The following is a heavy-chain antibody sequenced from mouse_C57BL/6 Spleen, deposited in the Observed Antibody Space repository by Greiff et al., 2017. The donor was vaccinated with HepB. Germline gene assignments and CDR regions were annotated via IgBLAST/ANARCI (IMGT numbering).Heavy chain of an antibody. CDR2: IHPNSGST. CDR1: GYTFNSYW. J-gene: IGHJ3*01. CDR3: ARSHGNWFAY. Sequence: VQLQQSGAELVKPGASVKLSCKASGYTFNSYWMHWVKQRPGQGLEWIGMIHPNSGSTNYNEKFKSKATLTVDKSSSTAYMQLSSLTSEDSAVYYCARSHGNWFAYWGQGTLVTVAA. V-gene: IGHV1-64*01. D-gene: IGHD2-1*01.